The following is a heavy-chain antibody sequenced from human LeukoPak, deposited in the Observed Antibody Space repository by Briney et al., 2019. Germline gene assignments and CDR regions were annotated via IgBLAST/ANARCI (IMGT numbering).Heavy chain of an antibody. V-gene: IGHV5-51*01. J-gene: IGHJ4*02. Sequence: RGESLKISCKGSGYSFTSYWIGWVRQMPGKGLEWMGIIYPGDSDTRYSPSFQGQVTISADKSISTAYLQWSSLKASDTAMYYCARIPKIWFGELLDGPYFDYWGQGTLVTVSS. CDR2: IYPGDSDT. CDR1: GYSFTSYW. CDR3: ARIPKIWFGELLDGPYFDY. D-gene: IGHD3-10*01.